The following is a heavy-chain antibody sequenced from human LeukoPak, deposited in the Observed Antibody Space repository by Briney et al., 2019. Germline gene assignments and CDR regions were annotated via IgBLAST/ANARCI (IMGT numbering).Heavy chain of an antibody. V-gene: IGHV3-15*01. CDR2: IKSKTDGGTT. CDR3: TTGLDVIGGATLGVDY. D-gene: IGHD1-26*01. J-gene: IGHJ4*02. CDR1: GFTFSNAW. Sequence: GGSLRLSCAASGFTFSNAWMSWVRQAPGKGLEWVGRIKSKTDGGTTDYAAPVKGRFTISRDDSKNTLYLQVNSLKTEDTAVYYCTTGLDVIGGATLGVDYWGQGTLVTVSS.